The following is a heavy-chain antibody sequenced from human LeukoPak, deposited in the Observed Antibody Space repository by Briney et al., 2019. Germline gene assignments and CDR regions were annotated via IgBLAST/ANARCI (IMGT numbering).Heavy chain of an antibody. Sequence: GASVTVSCKVSGYTLTELSMHWVRPAPGKGLEWMGGFDPEDGETIYAQKFQGRVTMTEDTSTDTAYMELSSLRSEDTAVYYCATYRDGYNTDAFDIWGQGTMVTVSS. D-gene: IGHD5-24*01. J-gene: IGHJ3*02. CDR2: FDPEDGET. CDR1: GYTLTELS. V-gene: IGHV1-24*01. CDR3: ATYRDGYNTDAFDI.